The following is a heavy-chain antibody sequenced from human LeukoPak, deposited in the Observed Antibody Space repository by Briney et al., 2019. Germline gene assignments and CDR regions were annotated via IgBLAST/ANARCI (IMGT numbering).Heavy chain of an antibody. CDR3: ARPGYSSSLSTYFDS. J-gene: IGHJ4*02. Sequence: SETLSLTCTVSGDSIRSTTYYWGWIRQPPGRGLEWIGSIYNSGTTYYNPSLKSRITISVDTSKNQFSLKLSSVTAADTAVYYCARPGYSSSLSTYFDSWGQGILATVSS. D-gene: IGHD6-19*01. CDR2: IYNSGTT. V-gene: IGHV4-39*01. CDR1: GDSIRSTTYY.